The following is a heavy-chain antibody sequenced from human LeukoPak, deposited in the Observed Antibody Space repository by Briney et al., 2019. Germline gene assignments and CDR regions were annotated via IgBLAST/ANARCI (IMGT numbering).Heavy chain of an antibody. CDR2: INRDGSST. Sequence: GGSLRLSCAASGFTFSTYWMHWVRQAPGKGLVWVSRINRDGSSTNYADSVKGRFTNSRDNAKNTLYLQMNSLRAEDTALYYCASDLDPSPFDYWGQGTLVTVSS. CDR1: GFTFSTYW. CDR3: ASDLDPSPFDY. J-gene: IGHJ4*02. V-gene: IGHV3-74*01.